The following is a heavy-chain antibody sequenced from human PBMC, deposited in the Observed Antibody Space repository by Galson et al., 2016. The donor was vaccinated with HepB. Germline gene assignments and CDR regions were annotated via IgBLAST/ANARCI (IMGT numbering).Heavy chain of an antibody. V-gene: IGHV1-2*02. CDR3: ARSNYFDNRAINYDDDFDL. Sequence: SVKFSCKASGFTSTNYYIYWMRLAPGQGLEWRGWNNPNMGATNYAKKFQVRVTMTSDTSVTTSYMELSTLRSDDTAVYYCARSNYFDNRAINYDDDFDLWGQGTMVTVSS. CDR1: GFTSTNYY. J-gene: IGHJ3*01. D-gene: IGHD3-9*01. CDR2: NNPNMGAT.